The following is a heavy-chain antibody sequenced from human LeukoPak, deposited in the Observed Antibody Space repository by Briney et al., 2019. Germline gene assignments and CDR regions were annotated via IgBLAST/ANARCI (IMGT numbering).Heavy chain of an antibody. CDR3: ARENYDYVWGSSYDAFDI. D-gene: IGHD3-16*01. J-gene: IGHJ3*02. CDR2: ISAYNGNT. CDR1: GYTFTSYG. Sequence: GASVKVSCKASGYTFTSYGISWVRQAPGHGLEWMGWISAYNGNTNYAQRLQGRVTMTTDTSTSTAYMELRSLRSDDTAVYYCARENYDYVWGSSYDAFDIWGQGTMVTVSS. V-gene: IGHV1-18*01.